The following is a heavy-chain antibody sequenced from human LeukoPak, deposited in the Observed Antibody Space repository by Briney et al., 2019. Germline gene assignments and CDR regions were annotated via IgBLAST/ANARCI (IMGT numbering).Heavy chain of an antibody. Sequence: SETLSLTCTVSGGSISSYYWSWIRQPPGKGLEWIGYIYYSGSTNYNPSLKSRVTISVDMSKDQVSLKLSSVTAADTAVYYCARGHSEATDYYYYGMDVWGQGTTVTVSS. V-gene: IGHV4-59*12. CDR2: IYYSGST. CDR1: GGSISSYY. J-gene: IGHJ6*02. D-gene: IGHD6-25*01. CDR3: ARGHSEATDYYYYGMDV.